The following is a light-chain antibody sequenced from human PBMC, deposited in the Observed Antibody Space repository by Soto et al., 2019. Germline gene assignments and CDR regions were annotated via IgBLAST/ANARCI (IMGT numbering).Light chain of an antibody. Sequence: QSALTQAASVSGSPGQSITISCTGTSSDVGAYNYVSWYQQHPGKAPQLMIYGVNNRPSGVSNRFSGSKSGNTASLTISGLQAEDEADYYCSSYTSSGTVIFGGGTKLTVL. J-gene: IGLJ2*01. CDR3: SSYTSSGTVI. CDR2: GVN. V-gene: IGLV2-14*01. CDR1: SSDVGAYNY.